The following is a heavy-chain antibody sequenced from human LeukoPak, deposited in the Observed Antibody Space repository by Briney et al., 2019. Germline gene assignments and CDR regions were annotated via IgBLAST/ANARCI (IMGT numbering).Heavy chain of an antibody. CDR2: INHSGRT. D-gene: IGHD3-22*01. CDR3: ARDNYYDSTAPNMDV. Sequence: SETLSLTCAVYGGSFSGYYWSWIGQPPGKGGEGIGEINHSGRTNYNPSLKSRLTISVDTSKNHFSLKLSSVTAADTAVYYCARDNYYDSTAPNMDVWGKGTTVTVSS. V-gene: IGHV4-34*01. J-gene: IGHJ6*03. CDR1: GGSFSGYY.